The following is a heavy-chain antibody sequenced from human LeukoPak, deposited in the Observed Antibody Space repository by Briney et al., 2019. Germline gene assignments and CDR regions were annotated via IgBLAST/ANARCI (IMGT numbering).Heavy chain of an antibody. CDR2: INHSGST. CDR3: ARARGWALKVATIKTRLYFDY. D-gene: IGHD5-12*01. J-gene: IGHJ4*02. Sequence: SETLSLTCAVYGGSFSGYYWSWIRQPPGKGLEWIGEINHSGSTNYNPSLKSRVTISVDTSKNQCSLKLSSVTAADTAVYYCARARGWALKVATIKTRLYFDYWGQGTLVTVSS. V-gene: IGHV4-34*01. CDR1: GGSFSGYY.